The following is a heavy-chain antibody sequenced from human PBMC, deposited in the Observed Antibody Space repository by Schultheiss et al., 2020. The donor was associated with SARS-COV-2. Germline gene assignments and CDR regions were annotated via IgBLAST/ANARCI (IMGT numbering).Heavy chain of an antibody. CDR2: IKSKTDGGTT. CDR3: TTLTMIVVVITLSGMDV. D-gene: IGHD3-22*01. Sequence: GGSLRLSCAASGFTFSSYAMSWVRQAPGKGLEWVGRIKSKTDGGTTDYAAPVKGRFTISRDDSKNTLYLQMNSLKTEDTAVYYCTTLTMIVVVITLSGMDVWGQGTTVTVSS. J-gene: IGHJ6*02. CDR1: GFTFSSYA. V-gene: IGHV3-15*01.